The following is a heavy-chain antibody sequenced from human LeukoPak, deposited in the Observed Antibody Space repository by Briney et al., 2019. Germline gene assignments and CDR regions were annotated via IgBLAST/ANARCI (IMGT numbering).Heavy chain of an antibody. CDR1: GGSISSSSYY. Sequence: SETLSLTCTVSGGSISSSSYYWGWIRQPPGKGLEWIGSIYYSGSTYYNPSLKSRVTISVDTSKNQFSLKLGSVTAADTAVYYCAKDWFDPWGQGTLVTVSS. V-gene: IGHV4-39*07. CDR2: IYYSGST. CDR3: AKDWFDP. J-gene: IGHJ5*02.